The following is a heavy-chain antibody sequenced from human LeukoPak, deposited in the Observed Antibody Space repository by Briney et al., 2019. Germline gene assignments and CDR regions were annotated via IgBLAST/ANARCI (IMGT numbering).Heavy chain of an antibody. J-gene: IGHJ5*02. CDR1: GGSISSFY. CDR2: IYHSGST. V-gene: IGHV4-59*01. Sequence: SETLSLTCTVSGGSISSFYWSWIRQPPGKGLEWIVYIYHSGSTNYNPSLKSRVTISADTSKNQFSLKLSSVTAADTAVYYCAGGGDSSSWYACFDPWGQGTLVTVSS. CDR3: AGGGDSSSWYACFDP. D-gene: IGHD6-13*01.